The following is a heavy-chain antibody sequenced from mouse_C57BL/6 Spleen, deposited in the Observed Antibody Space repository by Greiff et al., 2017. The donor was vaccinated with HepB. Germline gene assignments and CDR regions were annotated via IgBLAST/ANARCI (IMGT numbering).Heavy chain of an antibody. J-gene: IGHJ2*01. V-gene: IGHV14-2*01. D-gene: IGHD2-5*01. CDR2: IDPEDGET. CDR3: APAYYSNYVFDY. CDR1: GFNIKDYY. Sequence: EVKLVESGAELVKPGASVKLSCTASGFNIKDYYMHWVKQRTEQGLEWIGRIDPEDGETKYAPKFQGKATITADTSSNTAYLQLSSLTSEDTAVYYCAPAYYSNYVFDYWGQGTTLTVSS.